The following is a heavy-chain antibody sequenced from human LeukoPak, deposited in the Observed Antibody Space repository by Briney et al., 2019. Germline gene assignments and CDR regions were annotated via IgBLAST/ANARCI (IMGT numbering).Heavy chain of an antibody. Sequence: GGSLRLSCAASGFTFSSYAMHWVRQAPGKGLEWVAVISYDGSNKYYADSVKGRFTISRDNAKNSLYLQMNSLRAEDTAVYYCARDFYDSSGYYFDHFDYWGQGTLVTVSS. J-gene: IGHJ4*02. CDR3: ARDFYDSSGYYFDHFDY. D-gene: IGHD3-22*01. CDR1: GFTFSSYA. V-gene: IGHV3-30*04. CDR2: ISYDGSNK.